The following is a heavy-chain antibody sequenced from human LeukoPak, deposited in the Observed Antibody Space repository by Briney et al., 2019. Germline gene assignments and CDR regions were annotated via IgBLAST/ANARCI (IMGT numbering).Heavy chain of an antibody. Sequence: PGVSLRLSCTASGYTFRNYCVMGLPGAPGKGREGLAHIKQDGSERHYADSVRGRFTISRDNAENSLYLQMNSLTVEDTAVYYCARPAYSTDWYWFDPWGQGTLVIVSS. CDR3: ARPAYSTDWYWFDP. CDR2: IKQDGSER. V-gene: IGHV3-7*01. D-gene: IGHD3-9*01. J-gene: IGHJ5*02. CDR1: GYTFRNYC.